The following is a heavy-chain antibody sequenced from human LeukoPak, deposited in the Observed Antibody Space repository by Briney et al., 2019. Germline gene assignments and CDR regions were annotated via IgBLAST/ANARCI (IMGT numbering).Heavy chain of an antibody. CDR1: GFTFSSYA. CDR3: AKDLGEYQLLSGDY. Sequence: AGSLRLSCAVSGFTFSSYAMSWVRHAPGQGLEWVSAVNGSGGSTYYSDSVKGRFTISTDNSKNTLYLQMTSLMAEDTAVYYGAKDLGEYQLLSGDYWGQGTLVTVSS. V-gene: IGHV3-23*01. D-gene: IGHD2-2*01. J-gene: IGHJ4*02. CDR2: VNGSGGST.